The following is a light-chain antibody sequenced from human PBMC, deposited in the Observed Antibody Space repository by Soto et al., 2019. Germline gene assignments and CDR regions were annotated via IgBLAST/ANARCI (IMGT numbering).Light chain of an antibody. Sequence: QSVLTQPPSVSGAPGQRVTISCTGSNSNIGAGYDVHWYQQLPGTAPKLLIYGNNKRPSGVPDRFSGSKSGTSASLAITGLQADDEADYYCQSSDISLSGLHVFGPGTKLTVL. CDR3: QSSDISLSGLHV. CDR2: GNN. J-gene: IGLJ1*01. V-gene: IGLV1-40*01. CDR1: NSNIGAGYD.